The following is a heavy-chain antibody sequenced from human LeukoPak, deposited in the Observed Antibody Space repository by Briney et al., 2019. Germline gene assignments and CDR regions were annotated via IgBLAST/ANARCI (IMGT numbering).Heavy chain of an antibody. CDR3: AREGYSGSYGRDAFDI. CDR2: IWYDGSNK. J-gene: IGHJ3*02. CDR1: GFTFSSYG. Sequence: GGPLRLSCAASGFTFSSYGMHWVRQAPGKGLEWVAVIWYDGSNKYYADSVKGRFTISRDNSKNTLYLQMNSLRAEDTAVYYCAREGYSGSYGRDAFDIWGQGTMVTVSS. D-gene: IGHD1-26*01. V-gene: IGHV3-33*01.